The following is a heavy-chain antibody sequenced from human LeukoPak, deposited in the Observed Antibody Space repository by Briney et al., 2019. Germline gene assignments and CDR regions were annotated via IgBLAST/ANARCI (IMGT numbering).Heavy chain of an antibody. CDR1: GGSFSGYY. J-gene: IGHJ4*02. D-gene: IGHD4-11*01. Sequence: SETLSLTCTVSGGSFSGYYWSWIRQPAGKGLEWIGRIYTSGSTNYNPSLKSRVTISVDTSKNQFSLKLSSATAADTAVYYCASVSSNYESFDYWGQGTLVTVSS. V-gene: IGHV4-4*07. CDR2: IYTSGST. CDR3: ASVSSNYESFDY.